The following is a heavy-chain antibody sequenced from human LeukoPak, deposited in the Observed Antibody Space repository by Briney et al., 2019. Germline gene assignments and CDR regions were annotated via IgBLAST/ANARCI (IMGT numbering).Heavy chain of an antibody. CDR2: IYYSGNT. D-gene: IGHD3-22*01. V-gene: IGHV4-39*01. J-gene: IGHJ5*02. Sequence: PSETLSLTCTVSGGSISSSSYYWGWIRQPPGKGLEWIGSIYYSGNTYYNPSLKSRVTISVDTSKNQFSLKLSSVTAADTAVYYCASRRGFWLYNWFDPWGQGTLVTVSS. CDR1: GGSISSSSYY. CDR3: ASRRGFWLYNWFDP.